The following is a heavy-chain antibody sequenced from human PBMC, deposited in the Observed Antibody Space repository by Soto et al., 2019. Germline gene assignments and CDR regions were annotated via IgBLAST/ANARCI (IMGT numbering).Heavy chain of an antibody. J-gene: IGHJ4*02. CDR3: AKGAHDTPMDFILGY. D-gene: IGHD5-18*01. V-gene: IGHV3-30*18. CDR2: ISNDGAYK. CDR1: GFTFGSYG. Sequence: QLQLVESGGGVVQPGRSLRVSCAASGFTFGSYGMHWVRQAPGKGLQWVAVISNDGAYKYYEDSVKGRFTISRDNSKNPLYIQMDSVRIEYTAVYYCAKGAHDTPMDFILGYWGQGTLVTVSS.